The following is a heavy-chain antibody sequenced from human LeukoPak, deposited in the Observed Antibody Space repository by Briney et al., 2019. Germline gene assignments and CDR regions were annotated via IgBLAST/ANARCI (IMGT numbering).Heavy chain of an antibody. CDR1: GFTFSSYA. Sequence: PGGSLRLSCAASGFTFSSYAMSWVRQAPGKGLEWVSAISGSGGSTYYADSVKGRFTISRDNSKNTLYLQMNSLRAEDTAVYYCARIVGYDYVWGSYDYWGQGTLVTVSS. CDR2: ISGSGGST. J-gene: IGHJ4*02. V-gene: IGHV3-23*01. D-gene: IGHD3-16*01. CDR3: ARIVGYDYVWGSYDY.